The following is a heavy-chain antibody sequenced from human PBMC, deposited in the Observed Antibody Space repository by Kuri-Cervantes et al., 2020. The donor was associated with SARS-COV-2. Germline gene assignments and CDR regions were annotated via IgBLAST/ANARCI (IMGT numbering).Heavy chain of an antibody. D-gene: IGHD6-6*01. Sequence: SETLSLTCAVSGGSISSGGYSWSWIRQPPGKGLEWIGYIYHSGSTYYNPSLKSRVTISVDRSKNQFSLKLSSVTAADTAVYYCARYSGSSSHYYYYMDVWGKGTTVTVSS. J-gene: IGHJ6*03. V-gene: IGHV4-30-2*01. CDR1: GGSISSGGYS. CDR2: IYHSGST. CDR3: ARYSGSSSHYYYYMDV.